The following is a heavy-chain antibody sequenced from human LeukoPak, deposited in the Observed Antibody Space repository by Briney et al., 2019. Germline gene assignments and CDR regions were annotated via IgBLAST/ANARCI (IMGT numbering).Heavy chain of an antibody. V-gene: IGHV3-30*02. J-gene: IGHJ4*02. CDR3: AKDLGVTGVNLDH. D-gene: IGHD4-23*01. Sequence: PGGSLRLSCAASGFTFSSYGMHWVRQAPGKGLEWVAFIRYDGSNKYYADSVKGRFTISRDNSKNTLYLQMNSLRAEDTAVYYCAKDLGVTGVNLDHWGQGTLVTGSS. CDR2: IRYDGSNK. CDR1: GFTFSSYG.